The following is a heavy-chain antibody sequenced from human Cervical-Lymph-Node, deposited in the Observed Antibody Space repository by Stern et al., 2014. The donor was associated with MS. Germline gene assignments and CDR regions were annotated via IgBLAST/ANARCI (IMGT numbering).Heavy chain of an antibody. D-gene: IGHD2-2*01. CDR1: GYTFTYQY. J-gene: IGHJ3*01. CDR3: TRSSLQGDQHSFAV. V-gene: IGHV1-45*02. CDR2: ITPYNGNT. Sequence: VQLVQSGAEVKKTGSSVMISCRASGYTFTYQYLHWVRQAPGQAPEWMGWITPYNGNTGYAQKFRGRLTITRDPSIDPVHMHLSRLRSEDTAIYYCTRSSLQGDQHSFAVWGQGTLVTVSS.